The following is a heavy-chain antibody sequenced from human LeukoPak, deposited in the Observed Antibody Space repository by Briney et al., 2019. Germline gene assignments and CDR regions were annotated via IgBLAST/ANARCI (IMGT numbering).Heavy chain of an antibody. CDR2: IRSKANSYAT. Sequence: GGSLRLSCAASGFTFSGSAMHWVRQASGKGLEWVGRIRSKANSYATAYAASVKGRFTISRYDSKNTAYLQMNSLKTEDTAVYYCTPLDGSGSYFSYYYYMDVWGKGTTVTVSS. J-gene: IGHJ6*03. V-gene: IGHV3-73*01. CDR3: TPLDGSGSYFSYYYYMDV. D-gene: IGHD3-10*01. CDR1: GFTFSGSA.